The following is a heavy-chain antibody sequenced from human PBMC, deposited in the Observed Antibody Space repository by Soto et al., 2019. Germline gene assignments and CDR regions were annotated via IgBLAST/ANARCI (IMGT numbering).Heavy chain of an antibody. V-gene: IGHV4-31*01. CDR3: ARPHSRWYFDY. J-gene: IGHJ4*02. D-gene: IGHD6-19*01. Sequence: QVQLQESGPGLVKPSQTLSLTCTDSGGSISSGGYYWSWIRQHPGKGLEWIGYIYYSGSTYYNPSLKSXXNXSXXTSKTQFSLKLSSVTAADTAVYYCARPHSRWYFDYWGQGTLVTVSS. CDR2: IYYSGST. CDR1: GGSISSGGYY.